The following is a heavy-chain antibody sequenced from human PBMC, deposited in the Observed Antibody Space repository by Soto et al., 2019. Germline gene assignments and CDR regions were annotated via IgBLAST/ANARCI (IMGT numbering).Heavy chain of an antibody. CDR2: IGNTGGVT. J-gene: IGHJ6*03. V-gene: IGHV3-23*01. Sequence: GGSLRLSCAASGFTFSSYAMTWVRQAPGKGLEWVSAIGNTGGVTYYADSVKGRFAISRDNSKNTLYLQMNSLRAEDTALYYCAQAYMDVWGKGTTVTVSS. CDR3: AQAYMDV. CDR1: GFTFSSYA.